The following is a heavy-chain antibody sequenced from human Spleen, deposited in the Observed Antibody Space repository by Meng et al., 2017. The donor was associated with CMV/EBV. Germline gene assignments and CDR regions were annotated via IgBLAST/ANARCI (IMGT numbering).Heavy chain of an antibody. CDR1: GFTFSSYA. V-gene: IGHV3-21*01. Sequence: GGSLRLSCVASGFTFSSYAMSWVRQAPGKGLEWVSSITTSSTYIYYADSLKGRFTISRDNAKNSLYLQMSSLRGEDTAVYYCARVFRYYDSGSYDHGMDVWGQGTTVTVSS. D-gene: IGHD3-10*01. CDR2: ITTSSTYI. J-gene: IGHJ6*02. CDR3: ARVFRYYDSGSYDHGMDV.